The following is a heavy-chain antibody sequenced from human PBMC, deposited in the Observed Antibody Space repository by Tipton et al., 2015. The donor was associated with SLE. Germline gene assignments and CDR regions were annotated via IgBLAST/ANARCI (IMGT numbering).Heavy chain of an antibody. CDR2: IYSGGST. Sequence: SLRLSCAASGFTVSSNSMSWVRQAPGEGLEWVSVIYSGGSTYYADSVKGRFTISRDNSKNTLYLQMNSLRAEDTAVYYCARCSGGSCYIEYWGQGTLVTVSS. V-gene: IGHV3-66*02. D-gene: IGHD2-15*01. CDR1: GFTVSSNS. J-gene: IGHJ4*02. CDR3: ARCSGGSCYIEY.